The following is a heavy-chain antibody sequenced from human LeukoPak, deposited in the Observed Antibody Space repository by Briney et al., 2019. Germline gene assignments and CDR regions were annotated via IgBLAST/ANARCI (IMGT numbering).Heavy chain of an antibody. CDR1: GDSISSSNNY. V-gene: IGHV4-61*02. CDR2: IYSSGGT. J-gene: IGHJ4*02. CDR3: ARHRASSDFDYLFDH. Sequence: SETLSLTCSVSGDSISSSNNYWSWIRQPAGKPLEWVGRIYSSGGTTYNPSLKSRVSISVDTSRNQISLWLNSVTAADTAVYYCARHRASSDFDYLFDHWGQGTLVTVSS. D-gene: IGHD3-9*01.